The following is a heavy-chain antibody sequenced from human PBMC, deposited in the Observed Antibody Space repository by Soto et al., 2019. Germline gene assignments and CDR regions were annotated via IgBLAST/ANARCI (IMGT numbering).Heavy chain of an antibody. CDR3: TTGRDSSAKDWFDP. V-gene: IGHV3-15*01. J-gene: IGHJ5*02. CDR1: AFTFRNAW. Sequence: GSLRLSCAASAFTFRNAWMSWVRQAPGKGLEWVGRIKSKTDGGRTDYAAPVKGRFTISRDDSKNTLYLQMNSLKTEDTAVYYCTTGRDSSAKDWFDPWGQGTLVTVSS. CDR2: IKSKTDGGRT. D-gene: IGHD6-19*01.